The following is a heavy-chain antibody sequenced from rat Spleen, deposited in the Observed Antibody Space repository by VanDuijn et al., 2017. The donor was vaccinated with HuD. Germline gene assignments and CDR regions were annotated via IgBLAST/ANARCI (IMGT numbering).Heavy chain of an antibody. D-gene: IGHD1-2*01. CDR1: GFSLTRYH. CDR3: VRAITPAAMSTFAY. Sequence: QVQLKESGPGLVQASQTLSLTCSVSGFSLTRYHVSWVRQPPGEGLEWIAAISSGGTTYYNSAPQSRLSINRDTSKSQVFLKMNSLQTEDTAIYYCVRAITPAAMSTFAYWGQGTLVTVS. V-gene: IGHV2-6*01. J-gene: IGHJ3*01. CDR2: ISSGGTT.